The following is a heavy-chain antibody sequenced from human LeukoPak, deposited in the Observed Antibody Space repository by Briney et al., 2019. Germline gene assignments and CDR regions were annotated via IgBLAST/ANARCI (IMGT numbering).Heavy chain of an antibody. Sequence: SQTLSLTCSVSGGSISHSNYFWSLVRQPPGKGLEWIAYFLYSGTAYYNPSLERRVTMSVDTSQHQFFWEMCLVTAADAVVYCCAREIIGATATSDAGHIWRQGTMDSVSS. CDR2: FLYSGTA. CDR3: AREIIGATATSDAGHI. J-gene: IGHJ3*02. CDR1: GGSISHSNYF. D-gene: IGHD6-13*01. V-gene: IGHV4-30-4*08.